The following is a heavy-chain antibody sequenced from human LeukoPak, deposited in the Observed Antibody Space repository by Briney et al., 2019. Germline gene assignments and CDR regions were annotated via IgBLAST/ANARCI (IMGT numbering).Heavy chain of an antibody. J-gene: IGHJ4*02. Sequence: PSETLSLTCTVSGGSISSGDYYWSWIRQPPGKGLEWIGYIYYSGSTYYNPSLKSRVTISVDTSKNQFSLKLSSVTAADTAVYYCARGAHYYDSSGYYNYFDYWGQGTLVTVSS. CDR1: GGSISSGDYY. V-gene: IGHV4-30-4*01. CDR2: IYYSGST. D-gene: IGHD3-22*01. CDR3: ARGAHYYDSSGYYNYFDY.